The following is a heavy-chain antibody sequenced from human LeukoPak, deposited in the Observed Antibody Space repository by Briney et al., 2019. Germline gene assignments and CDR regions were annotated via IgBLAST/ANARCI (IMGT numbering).Heavy chain of an antibody. CDR2: ISAYNGNT. CDR1: GYTFTSYG. D-gene: IGHD6-13*01. CDR3: ARDNGGSWYIYYYYYYGMDV. V-gene: IGHV1-18*01. Sequence: ASVKVSCKASGYTFTSYGISWVRQAPGQGLEWMGWISAYNGNTNYAQKLQGRVTMTTDTSTSTAYMELRSLRSDDTAVYYCARDNGGSWYIYYYYYYGMDVWGQGTTVTVSS. J-gene: IGHJ6*02.